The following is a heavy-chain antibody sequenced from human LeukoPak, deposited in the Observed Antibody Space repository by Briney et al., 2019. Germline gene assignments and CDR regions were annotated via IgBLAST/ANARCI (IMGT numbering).Heavy chain of an antibody. Sequence: MASETLSLTCSVSGGSIGSRYHYWGWIRQPPGKGLEWIGSIYYSGSTYYNPSLKSRVTISVDTSKNQFSLKLSSVTAADTAVYYCARLGDTTMIEDPFDYWGQGTLVTVSS. CDR2: IYYSGST. CDR3: ARLGDTTMIEDPFDY. CDR1: GGSIGSRYHY. J-gene: IGHJ4*02. V-gene: IGHV4-39*01. D-gene: IGHD3-22*01.